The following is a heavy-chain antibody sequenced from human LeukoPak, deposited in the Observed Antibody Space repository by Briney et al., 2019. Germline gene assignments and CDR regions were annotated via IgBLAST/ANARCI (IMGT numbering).Heavy chain of an antibody. CDR1: GVISSNYV. D-gene: IGHD1-26*01. Sequence: PLGCLRLSPAPSGVISSNYVTSSVSHAPGERLEWGSAISESGRATENADSVKGRFTISRDNSKNTLDLQMNSLGDEDTGEYYCAKRGVDLGGTYSGFFDYWGQGTLVTVSS. CDR2: ISESGRAT. V-gene: IGHV3-23*01. J-gene: IGHJ4*02. CDR3: AKRGVDLGGTYSGFFDY.